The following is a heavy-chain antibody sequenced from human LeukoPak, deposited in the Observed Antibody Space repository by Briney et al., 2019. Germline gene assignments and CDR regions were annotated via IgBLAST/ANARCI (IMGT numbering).Heavy chain of an antibody. D-gene: IGHD6-19*01. J-gene: IGHJ4*02. V-gene: IGHV4-34*01. CDR3: ARGPIAVATFDH. CDR2: INHSGST. Sequence: SETLSLTCAVYGGSFSGYYWSWIRQPPGKGLEWIGEINHSGSTNYNPSLKSRVTISVDTSKNQFSLKLSSVTAADTAVYYCARGPIAVATFDHWGQGTLVTVSS. CDR1: GGSFSGYY.